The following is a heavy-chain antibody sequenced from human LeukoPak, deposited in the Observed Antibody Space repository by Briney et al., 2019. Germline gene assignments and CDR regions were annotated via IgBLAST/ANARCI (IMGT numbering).Heavy chain of an antibody. J-gene: IGHJ4*02. CDR3: AREKGIKSGYYRDY. D-gene: IGHD3-22*01. CDR2: ISSSSSYI. V-gene: IGHV3-21*01. CDR1: GFTFSSYS. Sequence: GGSLRLSCAASGFTFSSYSMNWVRQAPGKGLEWVSSISSSSSYIYYADSVKGRFTISRDNAKDSLYPQMNSLRAEDTAVYYCAREKGIKSGYYRDYWGQGTLVTVSS.